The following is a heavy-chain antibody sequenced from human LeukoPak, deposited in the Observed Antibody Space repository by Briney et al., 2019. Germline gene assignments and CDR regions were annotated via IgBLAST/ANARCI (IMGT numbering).Heavy chain of an antibody. J-gene: IGHJ4*02. V-gene: IGHV3-74*01. D-gene: IGHD4-17*01. Sequence: GRSLRLSCAASGFTLSGYWIHWVRQAPGKGLVWVARINPDGSITSYADSVKGRITISRDNAKNTLYLQMHSLRAEDTAVYYCARDFHGDHDYWGQGTLVTVSS. CDR2: INPDGSIT. CDR1: GFTLSGYW. CDR3: ARDFHGDHDY.